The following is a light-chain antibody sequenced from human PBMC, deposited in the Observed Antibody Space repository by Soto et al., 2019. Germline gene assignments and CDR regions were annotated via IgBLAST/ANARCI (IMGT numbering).Light chain of an antibody. V-gene: IGKV3-20*01. CDR1: QSVSSSY. Sequence: EIVLTQSPGTLSLSPGERATLSCRASQSVSSSYLAWYQQKPGQAPRLVIHGASSRATGIPDRFSGSGSGTDFTLTISRLEPEDFAVYYCQQYSTSPRTFGQGTRWIS. CDR2: GAS. J-gene: IGKJ1*01. CDR3: QQYSTSPRT.